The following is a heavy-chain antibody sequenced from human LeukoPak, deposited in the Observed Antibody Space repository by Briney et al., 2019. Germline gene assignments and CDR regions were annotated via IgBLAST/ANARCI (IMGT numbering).Heavy chain of an antibody. Sequence: PGGSLRLSCAASGFTFSSYWMHWVRQGPGEGLVWVSRINSDGKSTSYADSVKGRFTISRDNAKDTLYLQMNSLRAEDTAVYFCAQSRAGSSGFYFDYWGQGTLVTVSS. V-gene: IGHV3-74*01. CDR3: AQSRAGSSGFYFDY. CDR2: INSDGKST. J-gene: IGHJ4*02. D-gene: IGHD3-22*01. CDR1: GFTFSSYW.